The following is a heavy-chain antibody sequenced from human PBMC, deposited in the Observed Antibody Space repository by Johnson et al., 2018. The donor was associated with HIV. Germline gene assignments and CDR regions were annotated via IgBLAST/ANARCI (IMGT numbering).Heavy chain of an antibody. J-gene: IGHJ3*02. D-gene: IGHD3-22*01. V-gene: IGHV3-30*18. CDR2: ISYDGSNK. CDR3: AKGIPKYDSRGYDAFDI. CDR1: GFTFSSYC. Sequence: QVLLVESGGGVVQPGRSLRLSCAASGFTFSSYCMHWVRQAPGKGLEWVAVISYDGSNKYYADSVKGRFTISRDNSKNTLYLQMSSLRAEDTAVYYCAKGIPKYDSRGYDAFDIWGQGTMVTVSS.